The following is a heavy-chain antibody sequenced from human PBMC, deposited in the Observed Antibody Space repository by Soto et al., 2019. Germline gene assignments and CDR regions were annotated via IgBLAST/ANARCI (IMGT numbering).Heavy chain of an antibody. D-gene: IGHD2-15*01. Sequence: GGSLRLSCAASGFTFSSYAMNWVRQAPGKGLEWVSAISGRGQTRYYADSVKGRFTISRDNSENTLYLQMNSLRAEDTAVYYCARTCSGGTCSFDYWGQGTLVTVSS. CDR2: ISGRGQTR. J-gene: IGHJ4*02. CDR1: GFTFSSYA. CDR3: ARTCSGGTCSFDY. V-gene: IGHV3-23*01.